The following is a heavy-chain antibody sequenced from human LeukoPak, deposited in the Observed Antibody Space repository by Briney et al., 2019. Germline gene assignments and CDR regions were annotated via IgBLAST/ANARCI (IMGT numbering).Heavy chain of an antibody. CDR1: GFTFGSFS. Sequence: GGSLRLSCAASGFTFGSFSMSWVRQAPGMGLEWASYIGSSSSTIYYADSVKGRFTISRDNVKKSLYLQMNSLRAEDTAVYYCARVGGRGIDYWGQGSLVTVP. D-gene: IGHD1-26*01. CDR3: ARVGGRGIDY. CDR2: IGSSSSTI. J-gene: IGHJ4*02. V-gene: IGHV3-48*01.